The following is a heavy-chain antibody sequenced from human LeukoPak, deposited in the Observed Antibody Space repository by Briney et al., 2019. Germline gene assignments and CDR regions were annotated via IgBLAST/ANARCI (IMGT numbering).Heavy chain of an antibody. CDR2: ITGSTGST. CDR1: GFTVSSNY. Sequence: GGSLRLSCAASGFTVSSNYMSWVRQAPGRGLEWVSSITGSTGSTSYADSVKGRFIISRDNSKNTLYLQMNSLRAEDTAVYYCAKDISLGGHFDYWGQGTLVTVSS. J-gene: IGHJ4*02. V-gene: IGHV3-66*03. CDR3: AKDISLGGHFDY. D-gene: IGHD3-16*01.